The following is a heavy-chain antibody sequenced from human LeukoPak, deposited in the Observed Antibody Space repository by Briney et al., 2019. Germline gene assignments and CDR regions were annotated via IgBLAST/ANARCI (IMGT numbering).Heavy chain of an antibody. J-gene: IGHJ4*02. Sequence: GGSLRLSCAASGFTFSSYSMNWVRQAPGKGLEWVSYISSSSTIYYADSVKGRFTISRDNAKNSLYLQMNSLRDEDTAVYYCARLGYCSSTSCRGPSFDYWGQGTLVTVSS. CDR3: ARLGYCSSTSCRGPSFDY. D-gene: IGHD2-2*01. CDR1: GFTFSSYS. V-gene: IGHV3-48*02. CDR2: ISSSSTI.